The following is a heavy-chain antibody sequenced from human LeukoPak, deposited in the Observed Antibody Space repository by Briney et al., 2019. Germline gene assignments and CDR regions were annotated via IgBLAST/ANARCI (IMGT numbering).Heavy chain of an antibody. J-gene: IGHJ4*02. CDR2: IYYTGST. Sequence: SETLSLTCTVSGGSISSSSCYWGWIRQPPGKGLEWIGSIYYTGSTYNNPSLKTRVTMSVDTSKNQFSLNLNSVTAADTAVYYCARVRAAAIPYYFDYWGQGTLVTVSS. CDR3: ARVRAAAIPYYFDY. CDR1: GGSISSSSCY. V-gene: IGHV4-39*07. D-gene: IGHD6-13*01.